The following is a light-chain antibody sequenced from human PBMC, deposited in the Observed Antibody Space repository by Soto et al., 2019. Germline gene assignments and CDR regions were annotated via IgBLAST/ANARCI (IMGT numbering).Light chain of an antibody. V-gene: IGLV2-8*02. J-gene: IGLJ1*01. CDR3: SSYAGSNNFV. CDR2: EVS. CDR1: SSDVGGYNY. Sequence: QSALTQPPAASRSPGHSVTISCTGTSSDVGGYNYVSWYQQHPGKAPKLMIYEVSKRPSGVPDRFSGSKSGNTASLTVSGLQAEDEADYYCSSYAGSNNFVFGTGTKVTVL.